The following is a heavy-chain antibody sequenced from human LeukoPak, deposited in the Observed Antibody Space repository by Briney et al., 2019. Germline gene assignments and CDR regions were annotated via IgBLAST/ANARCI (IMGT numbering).Heavy chain of an antibody. CDR3: ARAWAVAAAGTLLPSYYYYMDV. V-gene: IGHV4-31*03. D-gene: IGHD6-13*01. Sequence: SETLSLTCTVSGGSISSGGYYWSWIRQHPGKGLEWIGYIYYSGSTYYNPSLKSRVTISVDTSKNQFSLKLSSVTAADTAVYYCARAWAVAAAGTLLPSYYYYMDVCGKGTTVTVSS. CDR2: IYYSGST. CDR1: GGSISSGGYY. J-gene: IGHJ6*03.